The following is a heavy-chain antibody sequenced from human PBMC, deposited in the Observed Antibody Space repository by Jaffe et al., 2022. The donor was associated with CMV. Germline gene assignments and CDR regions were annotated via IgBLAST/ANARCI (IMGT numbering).Heavy chain of an antibody. CDR2: IYYSGST. CDR1: GGSISSYY. V-gene: IGHV4-59*01. Sequence: QVQLQESGPGLVKPSETLSLTCTVSGGSISSYYWSWIRQPPGKGLEWIGYIYYSGSTNYNPSLKSRVTISVDTSKNQFSLKLSSVTAADTAVYYCARGTHGTRYYFDYWGQGTLVTVSS. CDR3: ARGTHGTRYYFDY. D-gene: IGHD1-1*01. J-gene: IGHJ4*02.